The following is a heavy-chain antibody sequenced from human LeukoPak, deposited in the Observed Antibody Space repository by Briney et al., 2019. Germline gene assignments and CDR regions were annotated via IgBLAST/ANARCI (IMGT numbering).Heavy chain of an antibody. J-gene: IGHJ4*02. CDR1: GFTVITND. D-gene: IGHD1-26*01. V-gene: IGHV3-53*01. CDR2: LYSDGNT. CDR3: ARLPSGTYSDYFDY. Sequence: PGGSLRLSCAASGFTVITNDMTWVRQAPGKGLEWVSVLYSDGNTKYADSVQGRFTTSRDNAKHSLYLQMNSLRAEDTAVYYCARLPSGTYSDYFDYWGQGTLVTVSS.